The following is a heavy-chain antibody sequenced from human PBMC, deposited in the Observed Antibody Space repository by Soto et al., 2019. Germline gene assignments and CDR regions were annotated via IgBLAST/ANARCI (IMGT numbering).Heavy chain of an antibody. D-gene: IGHD2-2*01. J-gene: IGHJ1*01. Sequence: GGSLRLSCAASGFTFSSYSMIWVRQAPGKGLEWVSAISGSGGTSYYADSVKGRFTISRDNSKNTVYLQMNSLRAEDTAVYFCANAYCSSTSCRAEYLQHWGQGTLVTVSS. CDR3: ANAYCSSTSCRAEYLQH. CDR1: GFTFSSYS. V-gene: IGHV3-23*01. CDR2: ISGSGGTS.